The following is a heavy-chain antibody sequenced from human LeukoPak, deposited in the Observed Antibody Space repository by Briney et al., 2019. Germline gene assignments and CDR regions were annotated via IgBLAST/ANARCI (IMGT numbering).Heavy chain of an antibody. D-gene: IGHD3-22*01. J-gene: IGHJ4*02. CDR3: AKVVRYYYDRGPSDY. CDR2: ISGSGGST. Sequence: GGSLRLSCAASGFTFSSYAMSWVRQAPGKGLEWVSAISGSGGSTYYADSVKGRFTISRDNSKNTLYLQMNSLRAEDTAVYYCAKVVRYYYDRGPSDYWGQGTLVTVSS. CDR1: GFTFSSYA. V-gene: IGHV3-23*01.